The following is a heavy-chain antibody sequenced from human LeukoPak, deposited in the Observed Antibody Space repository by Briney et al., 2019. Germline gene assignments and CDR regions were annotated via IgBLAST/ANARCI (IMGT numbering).Heavy chain of an antibody. D-gene: IGHD4-17*01. CDR3: ARAEYGDYGNRFDP. CDR1: GGSFSGYY. CDR2: INHSGST. Sequence: PSETLSLTCAVYGGSFSGYYWSWIRQPPGKGLEWIGEINHSGSTNYNPSLKSRVTISVDTSKNQFSLKLSSVTAADTAVYYCARAEYGDYGNRFDPWGQGTLVTVSS. V-gene: IGHV4-34*01. J-gene: IGHJ5*02.